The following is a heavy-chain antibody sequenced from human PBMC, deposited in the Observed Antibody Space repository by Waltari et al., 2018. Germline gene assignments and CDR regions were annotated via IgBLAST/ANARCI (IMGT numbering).Heavy chain of an antibody. J-gene: IGHJ4*02. V-gene: IGHV3-23*01. Sequence: EVQLLQSVGGLVQPGVSLIPSFGASGSTFNNYALNWARRAPGTELQWVAAITDNDATYHADSVKGRFTISRDTSKDTVFLQMNSLRAEDTALYYCAKPFYNWDDPLDSWGQGTLVTVSS. CDR2: ITDNDAT. CDR1: GSTFNNYA. CDR3: AKPFYNWDDPLDS. D-gene: IGHD1-20*01.